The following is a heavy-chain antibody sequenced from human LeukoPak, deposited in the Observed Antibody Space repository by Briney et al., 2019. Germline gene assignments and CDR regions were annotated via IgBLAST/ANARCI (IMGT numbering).Heavy chain of an antibody. Sequence: SETLSLTCTVSGGSISSSSYYWGWIRQPPGKGLEWIGSIYYSGSTYYNPSLRSRVTISVDTSKNQFSLKLSSVTAADTAVYYCARDVKVGATIGPAPRRVWFDPWGQGTLVTVSS. CDR3: ARDVKVGATIGPAPRRVWFDP. CDR1: GGSISSSSYY. V-gene: IGHV4-39*07. D-gene: IGHD1-26*01. CDR2: IYYSGST. J-gene: IGHJ5*02.